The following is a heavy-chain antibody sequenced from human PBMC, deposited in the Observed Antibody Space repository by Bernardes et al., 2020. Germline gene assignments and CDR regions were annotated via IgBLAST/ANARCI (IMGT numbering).Heavy chain of an antibody. D-gene: IGHD3-3*01. J-gene: IGHJ3*02. V-gene: IGHV4-39*01. CDR2: IYYSGST. CDR3: ARPSSNTIFGGGAFDI. Sequence: SETLSLTCTVSGGSISSSSYYWGWIRQPPGKGLEWNGSIYYSGSTYYNPSLKSRVTISVDTSKNQFSLKLSSVTAADTAVYYCARPSSNTIFGGGAFDIWGQGTMVTVSS. CDR1: GGSISSSSYY.